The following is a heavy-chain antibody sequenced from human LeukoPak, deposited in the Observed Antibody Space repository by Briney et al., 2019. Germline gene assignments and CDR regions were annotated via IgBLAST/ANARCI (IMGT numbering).Heavy chain of an antibody. J-gene: IGHJ4*02. V-gene: IGHV3-66*02. CDR2: IYSGGST. D-gene: IGHD6-19*01. Sequence: GGSLRLYCAASGFTVSSNYMSWVRQAPGKGLEWVSVIYSGGSTYYADSVKGRFTISRDNSKNTLYLQMNSLRAEDTAVYYCAREPSSGWYEGSTGYFDYWGQGTLVTVSS. CDR3: AREPSSGWYEGSTGYFDY. CDR1: GFTVSSNY.